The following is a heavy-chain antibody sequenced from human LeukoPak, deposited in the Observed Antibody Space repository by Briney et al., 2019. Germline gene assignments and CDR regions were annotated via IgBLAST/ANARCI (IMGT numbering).Heavy chain of an antibody. Sequence: GASVKVSCKASGYTFTSYDINWVRQGTGQGREWMGWMNPNSGNTGYAQKFQGRVTMTRNTSINTAYRELSSLSSEDPAVYYCARGKDFWSGYYPPYSYYYYTDVWGTGTTVTVSS. CDR2: MNPNSGNT. V-gene: IGHV1-8*01. CDR1: GYTFTSYD. CDR3: ARGKDFWSGYYPPYSYYYYTDV. D-gene: IGHD3-3*01. J-gene: IGHJ6*03.